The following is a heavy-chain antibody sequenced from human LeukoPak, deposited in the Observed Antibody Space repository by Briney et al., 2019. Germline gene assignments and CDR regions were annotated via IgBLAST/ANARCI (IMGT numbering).Heavy chain of an antibody. V-gene: IGHV5-10-1*01. CDR3: ARRCSSSSCPFEY. D-gene: IGHD2-2*01. Sequence: KGGESLKISCKGSGYSFTSYWISWVRQMPGKGLEWMGRIDPSDSYTNYSPSFQGHVTISADKSISTAYLQWSSPKASDTAMYYCARRCSSSSCPFEYWGQGTLVTVSS. CDR1: GYSFTSYW. CDR2: IDPSDSYT. J-gene: IGHJ4*02.